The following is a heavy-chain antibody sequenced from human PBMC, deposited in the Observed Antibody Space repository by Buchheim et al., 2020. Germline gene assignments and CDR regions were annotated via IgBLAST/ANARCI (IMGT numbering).Heavy chain of an antibody. CDR2: TYYSGCP. Sequence: QVQLQESGPGLVKPSQTLSLTCTVSGGSISSGDYYWSWIRPPPGKGLEWIGYTYYSGCPYYNPSLKSRVTISLDTPKNQFSLKLSSVTAADTAVYYCARAGSGWYGGWGQGTL. CDR1: GGSISSGDYY. V-gene: IGHV4-30-4*01. J-gene: IGHJ4*02. CDR3: ARAGSGWYGG. D-gene: IGHD6-19*01.